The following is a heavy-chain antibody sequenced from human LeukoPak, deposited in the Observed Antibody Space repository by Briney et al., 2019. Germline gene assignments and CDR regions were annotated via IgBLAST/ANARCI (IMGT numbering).Heavy chain of an antibody. J-gene: IGHJ3*02. V-gene: IGHV3-30*02. CDR3: AKDFDDFWSGYPDAFDI. CDR2: IRYDGSNK. Sequence: GGSLRLSCAASGFTFSSYGMHWVRQAPGKGLEWVAFIRYDGSNKYYADSVKGRFTISRDNSKNTLYLQMNSLRAEDTAVYYCAKDFDDFWSGYPDAFDIWGQGTMVTVSS. D-gene: IGHD3-3*01. CDR1: GFTFSSYG.